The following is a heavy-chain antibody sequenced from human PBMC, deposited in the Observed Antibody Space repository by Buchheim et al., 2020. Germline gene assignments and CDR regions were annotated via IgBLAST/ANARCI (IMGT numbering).Heavy chain of an antibody. CDR3: ARDGVVGTIAAAGP. D-gene: IGHD6-13*01. J-gene: IGHJ5*02. CDR1: GGSISSSSYY. CDR2: IYYSGST. V-gene: IGHV4-39*07. Sequence: QLQLQESGPGLVKPSETLSLTCAVSGGSISSSSYYWGWIRQPPGKGLEWIGNIYYSGSTYYNPSLKSRVTISVDTSKKQFSLKLSSVTAADTAVYYCARDGVVGTIAAAGPWGQGTL.